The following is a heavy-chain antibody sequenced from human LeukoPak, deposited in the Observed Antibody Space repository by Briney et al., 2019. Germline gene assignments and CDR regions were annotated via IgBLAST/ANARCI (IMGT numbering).Heavy chain of an antibody. J-gene: IGHJ4*02. Sequence: GGSLRLSCAASGFTFSSYEMNWVRQAPGKGLEWVSYISSSGSTIYYADSVKGRFTISRDNAKNSLYLQMNSLRAEDTAVYYCARGRGLGELAVASFDSWGQGILVTVSP. CDR2: ISSSGSTI. D-gene: IGHD6-19*01. CDR1: GFTFSSYE. V-gene: IGHV3-48*03. CDR3: ARGRGLGELAVASFDS.